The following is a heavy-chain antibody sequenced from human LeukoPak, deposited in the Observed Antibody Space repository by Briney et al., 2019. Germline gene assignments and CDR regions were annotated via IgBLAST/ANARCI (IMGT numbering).Heavy chain of an antibody. J-gene: IGHJ4*02. CDR1: RYTFTSYY. V-gene: IGHV1-46*01. CDR3: ARIGYCGSTSCPFDY. Sequence: ASVKVSCKASRYTFTSYYMHWVRQAPGQGLEWMGIINPSGGSTTYAQEFQGRVTMTRDTSTSTDNMELSSLRSDETDLDYCARIGYCGSTSCPFDYWGQGTLVTVSS. D-gene: IGHD2-2*01. CDR2: INPSGGST.